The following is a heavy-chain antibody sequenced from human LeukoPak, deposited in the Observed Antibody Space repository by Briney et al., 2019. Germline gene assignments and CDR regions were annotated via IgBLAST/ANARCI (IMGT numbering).Heavy chain of an antibody. Sequence: GGSLRLSCAVSGFSVSNNYMNWVRLAPGKRLDWVSIIHSGGATYYADSVKGRCTISRDNSENTLYLEMNNLRAEDTAVYFCATDIVVLPTAPGGIDYWGQGTLVTVSS. D-gene: IGHD2-2*01. CDR2: IHSGGAT. CDR1: GFSVSNNY. J-gene: IGHJ4*02. V-gene: IGHV3-66*01. CDR3: ATDIVVLPTAPGGIDY.